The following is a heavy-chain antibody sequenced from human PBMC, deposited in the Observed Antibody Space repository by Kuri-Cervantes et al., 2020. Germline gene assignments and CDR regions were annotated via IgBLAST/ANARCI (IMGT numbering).Heavy chain of an antibody. D-gene: IGHD3-16*01. Sequence: GGSLRLSCAASGFTFSSYAMSWVRQAPGKGLEWVAVISYDGSNKYYADSVKGRFTMSRDNAKNSLYLQMNSLRAEDTAVYYCARALGGSDGTDYWGQGTLVTVSS. J-gene: IGHJ4*02. CDR3: ARALGGSDGTDY. CDR1: GFTFSSYA. V-gene: IGHV3-30*03. CDR2: ISYDGSNK.